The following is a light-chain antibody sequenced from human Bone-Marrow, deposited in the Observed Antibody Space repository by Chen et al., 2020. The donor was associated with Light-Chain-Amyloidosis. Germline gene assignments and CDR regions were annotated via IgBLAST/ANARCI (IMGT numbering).Light chain of an antibody. Sequence: SYVLTQPSSVSVAPGQTATIACGGNNIGSTSVHWYQQTPGQAPLLVVYYDSDRPSGIPERLSGSNSGNTATLTISRVEAGDEADYYCQVWDRSSDRPVFGGGTKLTV. CDR2: YDS. J-gene: IGLJ3*02. CDR3: QVWDRSSDRPV. CDR1: NIGSTS. V-gene: IGLV3-21*02.